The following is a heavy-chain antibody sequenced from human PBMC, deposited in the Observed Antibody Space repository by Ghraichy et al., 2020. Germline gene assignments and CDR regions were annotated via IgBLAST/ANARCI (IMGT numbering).Heavy chain of an antibody. CDR3: AREGHYYDSSGYYY. D-gene: IGHD3-22*01. Sequence: GSLRLSCTVSGGSISSYYWSWIRQPPGKGLEWIGYIYYSGSTNYNPSLKSRVTISVDTSKNQFSLKLSSVTAADTAVYYCAREGHYYDSSGYYYWGQGTLVTVSS. J-gene: IGHJ4*02. CDR1: GGSISSYY. CDR2: IYYSGST. V-gene: IGHV4-59*01.